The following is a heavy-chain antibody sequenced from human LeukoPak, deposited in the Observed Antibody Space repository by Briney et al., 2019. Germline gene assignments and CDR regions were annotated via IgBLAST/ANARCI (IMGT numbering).Heavy chain of an antibody. CDR3: ASLYSSGWYYFDY. Sequence: SETLSLTCTVSGGSISSSSYYWGWIRQPPGKGLEWIGSIYYSGSTYYNPSLKSRVTISVDTSKNQFSLKLSSVTAADTAVYYCASLYSSGWYYFDYWGQGTLVTVSS. CDR1: GGSISSSSYY. CDR2: IYYSGST. V-gene: IGHV4-39*07. J-gene: IGHJ4*02. D-gene: IGHD6-19*01.